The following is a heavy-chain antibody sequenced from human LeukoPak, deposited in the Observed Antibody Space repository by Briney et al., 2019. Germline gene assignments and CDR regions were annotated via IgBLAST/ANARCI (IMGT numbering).Heavy chain of an antibody. Sequence: GGSLRLSCAASGFTFSSYAMSWVRQAPGKGLEWVSYISRSSSPIYYADSVKGRFTISRDNAKNSLYLQMNSLRAEDTAVYYCAREADYYYYYMDVWGKGTTVTVSS. CDR3: AREADYYYYYMDV. CDR1: GFTFSSYA. V-gene: IGHV3-48*01. J-gene: IGHJ6*03. CDR2: ISRSSSPI.